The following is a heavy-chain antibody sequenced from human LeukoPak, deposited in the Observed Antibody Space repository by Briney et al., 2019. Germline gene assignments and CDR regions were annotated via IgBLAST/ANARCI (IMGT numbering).Heavy chain of an antibody. J-gene: IGHJ4*02. CDR2: ISYDGSHK. D-gene: IGHD2-2*01. CDR3: GKERWGYCSSAGCPLFDS. CDR1: GFTFSSFG. V-gene: IGHV3-30*18. Sequence: GGSLRLSCAASGFTFSSFGMHWVRQAPGKGLEWVAVISYDGSHKNYADSVQGRFSISRDNPKNTLYLQMNTLSAEDTAVYYCGKERWGYCSSAGCPLFDSWGQGTLITVSS.